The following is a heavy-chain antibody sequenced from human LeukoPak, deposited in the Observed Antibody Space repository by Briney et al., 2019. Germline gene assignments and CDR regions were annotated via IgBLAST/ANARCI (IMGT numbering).Heavy chain of an antibody. D-gene: IGHD3-10*01. Sequence: PSETLSLTCTVSGGSISSYYWSWIRRPPGKGLEWIAYIYYSGSTNYNPSLKSRVTISVDTSKNQFSLKLNSVTAADTAVYYCARDKHGSGSAHTFDPWGQGTLVTVSS. V-gene: IGHV4-59*01. CDR2: IYYSGST. CDR3: ARDKHGSGSAHTFDP. J-gene: IGHJ5*02. CDR1: GGSISSYY.